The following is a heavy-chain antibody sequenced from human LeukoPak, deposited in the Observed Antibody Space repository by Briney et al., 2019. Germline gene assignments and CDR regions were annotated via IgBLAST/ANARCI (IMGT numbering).Heavy chain of an antibody. CDR1: GFTFSDYY. CDR2: ISSSGSTI. V-gene: IGHV3-11*01. CDR3: ASPYSSGWYEVGY. Sequence: GGSLRLSCAASGFTFSDYYMSWIRQAPGKGLEWVSYISSSGSTIYYADSVKGRFTISRDNAKNSLYLQMNSLRAEDTAVYYCASPYSSGWYEVGYWGQGTLVTVSS. J-gene: IGHJ4*02. D-gene: IGHD6-19*01.